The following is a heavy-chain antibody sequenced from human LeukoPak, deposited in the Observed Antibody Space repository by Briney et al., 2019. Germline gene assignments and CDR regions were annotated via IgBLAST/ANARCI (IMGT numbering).Heavy chain of an antibody. CDR1: GFTFSSYG. Sequence: GRSLRLPCAASGFTFSSYGMHWVRQAPGKGLEWVAVISYDGSNKYYADSVKGRFTISRDNSKNTLYLQMNSLRAEDTAVYYCAKDRRDGYNYFDYWGQGTLVTVSS. CDR3: AKDRRDGYNYFDY. V-gene: IGHV3-30*18. J-gene: IGHJ4*02. D-gene: IGHD5-24*01. CDR2: ISYDGSNK.